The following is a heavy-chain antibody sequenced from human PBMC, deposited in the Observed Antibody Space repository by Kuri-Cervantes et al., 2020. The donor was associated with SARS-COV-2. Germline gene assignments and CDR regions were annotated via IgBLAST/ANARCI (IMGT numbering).Heavy chain of an antibody. CDR1: VETFSHTA. Sequence: GSLRLSCFVCVETFSHTAGSWIRQPPGKGLDWIGEIIHGGCSNYNASLNSRATISVDTSKKHFSLKVPSVTAADTTVYHCARARGSHYFDYWGQGTLVTVSS. V-gene: IGHV4-34*12. J-gene: IGHJ4*02. CDR3: ARARGSHYFDY. CDR2: IIHGGCS.